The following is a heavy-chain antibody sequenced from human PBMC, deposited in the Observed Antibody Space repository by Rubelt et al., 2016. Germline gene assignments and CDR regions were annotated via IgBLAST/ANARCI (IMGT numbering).Heavy chain of an antibody. CDR1: GFTLSAHS. V-gene: IGHV3-23*01. J-gene: IGHJ6*03. CDR3: AKAGRYCANAVCSLTYYSYYIDV. CDR2: LGGAAA. Sequence: CVASGFTLSAHSMNLVRQGPGKGLEWVSTLGGAAASYADSVTGRFTISRDNSQNTVDMHLNSLRAEDTAMYYCAKAGRYCANAVCSLTYYSYYIDVWGKGTTVTVSS. D-gene: IGHD2-8*01.